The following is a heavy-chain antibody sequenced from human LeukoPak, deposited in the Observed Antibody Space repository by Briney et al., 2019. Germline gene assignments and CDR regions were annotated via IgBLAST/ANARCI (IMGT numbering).Heavy chain of an antibody. Sequence: PSETLSLTCTVSGVSISSYYWSWIRQPPGKGLEWIGHIYYSGSTNYSPSLKSRVTISADTSKAQFSLKLSSVAAADTAVYYCARWTNCGGDCYWLQHWGQGTLVTVSS. D-gene: IGHD2-21*02. CDR3: ARWTNCGGDCYWLQH. CDR2: IYYSGST. V-gene: IGHV4-59*08. CDR1: GVSISSYY. J-gene: IGHJ1*01.